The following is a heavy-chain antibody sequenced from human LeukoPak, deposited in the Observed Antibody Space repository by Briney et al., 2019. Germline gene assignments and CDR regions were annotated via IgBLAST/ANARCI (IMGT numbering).Heavy chain of an antibody. J-gene: IGHJ5*02. D-gene: IGHD5-18*01. CDR1: GFIFSSYG. Sequence: PGGSLRLSCAASGFIFSSYGMYWVRQAPGKGLEWVAVIWYDGSNKYYADSVKGRFTISRDNSKNTLYLQMNSLRAEDTAVYYCAIGGYSYGDGDWFDPWGQGTLVTVSS. CDR3: AIGGYSYGDGDWFDP. V-gene: IGHV3-33*08. CDR2: IWYDGSNK.